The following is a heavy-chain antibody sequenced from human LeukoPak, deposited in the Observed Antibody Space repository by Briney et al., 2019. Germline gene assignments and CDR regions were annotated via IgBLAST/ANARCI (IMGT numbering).Heavy chain of an antibody. CDR1: GGTFSSYA. V-gene: IGHV1-69*13. CDR2: IIPIFGTA. CDR3: ARLHSSGWHRFDY. D-gene: IGHD6-19*01. Sequence: SVKVSCKASGGTFSSYAISWVRQAPGQGLVWMGGIIPIFGTANYAQKFQGRVTITADESTSTAYMELSSLRSEDTAVYYCARLHSSGWHRFDYWGQGTLVTVSS. J-gene: IGHJ4*02.